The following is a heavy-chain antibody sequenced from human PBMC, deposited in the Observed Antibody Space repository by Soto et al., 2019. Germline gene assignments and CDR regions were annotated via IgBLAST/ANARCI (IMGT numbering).Heavy chain of an antibody. V-gene: IGHV3-9*01. CDR1: GFTFDDYA. D-gene: IGHD6-13*01. J-gene: IGHJ4*02. CDR3: AKAYGGYSSFDY. Sequence: GGSLRLSCAASGFTFDDYAMHWVRQAPGKGLEWVSGISWNSGSIGYADSVKGRFTISRDNAKNSLYLQMNSLRAEDTALYHCAKAYGGYSSFDYWGQGTLVTVSS. CDR2: ISWNSGSI.